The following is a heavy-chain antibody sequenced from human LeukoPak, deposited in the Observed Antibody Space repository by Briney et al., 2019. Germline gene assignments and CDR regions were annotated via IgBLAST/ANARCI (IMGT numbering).Heavy chain of an antibody. J-gene: IGHJ1*01. V-gene: IGHV3-30*02. D-gene: IGHD3-22*01. CDR1: GFTFSSYG. CDR3: AKDHDDSSGYYEYFQH. CDR2: IRYDGSNK. Sequence: GGSLRLSCAASGFTFSSYGMHWVRQAPGKGLEWVAFIRYDGSNKYYADSVKGRFTISRDNSKNALYLQMNSLRAEDTAVYYCAKDHDDSSGYYEYFQHWGQGTLVTVSS.